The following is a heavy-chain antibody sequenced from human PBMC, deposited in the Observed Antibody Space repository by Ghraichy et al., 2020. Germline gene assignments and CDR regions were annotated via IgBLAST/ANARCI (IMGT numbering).Heavy chain of an antibody. CDR2: IKQDGSEK. CDR1: GFTLSSYW. D-gene: IGHD2-21*02. Sequence: GGSLRLSCAASGFTLSSYWMSWVRQAPGRGLEWVANIKQDGSEKYYVDSVKGRFTISRDNAKSSLYLQMNTLRAEDTAVYYCARVWGGDHHTHPFLDYWGQGTLVTVSS. CDR3: ARVWGGDHHTHPFLDY. V-gene: IGHV3-7*03. J-gene: IGHJ4*02.